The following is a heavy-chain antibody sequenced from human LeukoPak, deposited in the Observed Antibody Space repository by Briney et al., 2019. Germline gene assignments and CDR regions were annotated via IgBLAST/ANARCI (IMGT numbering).Heavy chain of an antibody. CDR2: ISNDETNK. Sequence: PGRSLRLSCAASGFTFSRDGMHWVRQAPGKGLEWVAVISNDETNKYYTDSVRGRFTISRDNSKNMVYLQMNSLRVEDTAVYYCARGLDYDALDVWGQGTTVTVSS. CDR3: ARGLDYDALDV. CDR1: GFTFSRDG. J-gene: IGHJ6*02. D-gene: IGHD4/OR15-4a*01. V-gene: IGHV3-30*03.